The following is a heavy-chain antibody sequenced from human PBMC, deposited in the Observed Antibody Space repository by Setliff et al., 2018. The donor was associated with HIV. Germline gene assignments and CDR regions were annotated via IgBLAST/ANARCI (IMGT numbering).Heavy chain of an antibody. D-gene: IGHD3-22*01. CDR2: VYPKSGER. J-gene: IGHJ6*03. CDR1: GYTFTDYY. Sequence: ASVKVSCKASGYTFTDYYFHWVRQAPGQGVEWMGYVYPKSGERYYAQKFQGRVTLTADTSISAVYMELSRLRSDDTAVYYCARGAYYYDTSGYPDNYMDLWGKGTRVTVSS. CDR3: ARGAYYYDTSGYPDNYMDL. V-gene: IGHV1-2*02.